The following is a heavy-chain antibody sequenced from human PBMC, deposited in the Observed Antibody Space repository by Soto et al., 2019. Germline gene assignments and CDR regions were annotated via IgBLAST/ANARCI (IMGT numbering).Heavy chain of an antibody. J-gene: IGHJ4*02. V-gene: IGHV3-74*01. D-gene: IGHD6-19*01. CDR2: IDNDGSSR. Sequence: EVQLVESGGGLVQPGGSLRLSCAASGFTFSSNWMHWVRQGPGKGLVWVSRIDNDGSSRDYADSVKGRFTISRDNAKNTLYLEMSNLRAEDTAVYYCATGSGWYSPDYWGQGTLVTVSS. CDR1: GFTFSSNW. CDR3: ATGSGWYSPDY.